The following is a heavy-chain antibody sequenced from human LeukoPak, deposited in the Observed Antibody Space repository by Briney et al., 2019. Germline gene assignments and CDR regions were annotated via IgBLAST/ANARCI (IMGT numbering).Heavy chain of an antibody. V-gene: IGHV4-31*03. CDR3: ATGEDIVVVPAADNWFDP. Sequence: SETLSHTCTVSRGSISSGGYHGSWRRQHRGRGVEWIGYIYYSAITYYNPSLKSRVTISVDTSKNQFSPKLSSVTAADTAVYYCATGEDIVVVPAADNWFDPWGQGTLVTVSS. CDR1: RGSISSGGYH. J-gene: IGHJ5*02. D-gene: IGHD2-2*01. CDR2: IYYSAIT.